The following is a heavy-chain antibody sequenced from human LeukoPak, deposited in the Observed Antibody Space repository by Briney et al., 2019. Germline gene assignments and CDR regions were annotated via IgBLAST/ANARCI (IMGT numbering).Heavy chain of an antibody. J-gene: IGHJ4*02. D-gene: IGHD3-22*01. CDR3: AREHPYYYDSSGTALMAEIKYYFDY. V-gene: IGHV3-7*01. Sequence: GGSLRLSCAASGFTFRTYWMSWVRQAPGKGLEWVANIKQDGSEKYYVDSVKGRFTISRDNAKNSLYLQMNSLRAEDTGVYYCAREHPYYYDSSGTALMAEIKYYFDYWGQGTLVTVSS. CDR1: GFTFRTYW. CDR2: IKQDGSEK.